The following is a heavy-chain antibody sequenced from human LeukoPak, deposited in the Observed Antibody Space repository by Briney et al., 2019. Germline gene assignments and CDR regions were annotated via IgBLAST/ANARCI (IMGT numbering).Heavy chain of an antibody. V-gene: IGHV3-48*03. CDR1: GFIFRNYE. D-gene: IGHD3-22*01. CDR3: AKAGPASSDYLNWFDP. CDR2: TSSSGRTP. Sequence: GGSLRLSCAASGFIFRNYEMNWVRQAPGKGLEWVSYTSSSGRTPYYADSVKGRFTISRDNSKNTLYLQMNSLRVEDTAVYYCAKAGPASSDYLNWFDPWGQGTLVTVSS. J-gene: IGHJ5*02.